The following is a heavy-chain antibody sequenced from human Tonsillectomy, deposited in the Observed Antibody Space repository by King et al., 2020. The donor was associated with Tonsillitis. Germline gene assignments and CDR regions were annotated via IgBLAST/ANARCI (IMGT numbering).Heavy chain of an antibody. CDR2: IYSGGGSIT. Sequence: VQLVESGGGLVQPGGSLRLSCAASGFTFSSYAMSWVRQAPGKGLEWVSVIYSGGGSITHSADSVKSRYTISRDNSKNTLYLQMNSVRAEDTDVYYCAKDRVGATAFDIWGQGTMVTVSS. CDR1: GFTFSSYA. J-gene: IGHJ3*02. V-gene: IGHV3-23*03. CDR3: AKDRVGATAFDI. D-gene: IGHD1-26*01.